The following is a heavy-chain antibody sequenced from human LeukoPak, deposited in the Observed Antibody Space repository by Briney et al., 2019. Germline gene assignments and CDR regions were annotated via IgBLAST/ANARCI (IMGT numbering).Heavy chain of an antibody. CDR2: INPNSGGT. J-gene: IGHJ4*02. V-gene: IGHV1-2*02. D-gene: IGHD4-23*01. CDR1: GYSFTAYY. Sequence: ASVKVSCKASGYSFTAYYMHWVRQAPGQGLEWMGWINPNSGGTNYAQKFQGRVTMTRDTSITTAYMEMSRLRSDDTAVYYCASGRGGNSIDYWGQGTLVTVSS. CDR3: ASGRGGNSIDY.